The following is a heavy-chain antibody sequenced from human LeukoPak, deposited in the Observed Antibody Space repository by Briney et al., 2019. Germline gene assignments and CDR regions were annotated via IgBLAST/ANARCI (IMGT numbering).Heavy chain of an antibody. CDR1: GFTFSDYY. CDR2: ISSSGSTI. Sequence: GGSLRLSCAASGFTFSDYYMSWIHQAPGKGLEWVSYISSSGSTIYNADSVKGRFTISRDNAKNSLYLQMNSLRAEDTAVYYCARAADEYGGNGHDWFDPWGQGTLVTVSS. V-gene: IGHV3-11*01. CDR3: ARAADEYGGNGHDWFDP. D-gene: IGHD4-23*01. J-gene: IGHJ5*02.